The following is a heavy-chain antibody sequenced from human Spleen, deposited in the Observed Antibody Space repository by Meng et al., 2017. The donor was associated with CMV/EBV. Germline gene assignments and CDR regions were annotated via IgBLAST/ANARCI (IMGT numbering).Heavy chain of an antibody. CDR1: GFTFSSYE. Sequence: GESLKISCAASGFTFSSYEMNWVRQAPGKGLEWVSYISSSGSTIYYADSVKGRFTISRDNSKNTLYLQMDSLRIEDTAVYYCYGSDFRVGYWGQGTLVTVSS. D-gene: IGHD3-3*01. V-gene: IGHV3-48*03. J-gene: IGHJ4*02. CDR2: ISSSGSTI. CDR3: YGSDFRVGY.